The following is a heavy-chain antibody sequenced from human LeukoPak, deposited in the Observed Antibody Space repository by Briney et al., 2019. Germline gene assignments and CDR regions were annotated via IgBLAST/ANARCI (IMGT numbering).Heavy chain of an antibody. J-gene: IGHJ4*02. CDR3: ARYLDSSGLGY. D-gene: IGHD3-22*01. CDR1: GGSISSSSYY. Sequence: SETLSLTCTVSGGSISSSSYYWGWIRQPPGKGLGWIGSIYYSGSTYYNPSLKSRVTISVDTSKNQFSLKLSSVTAADTAVYYCARYLDSSGLGYWGQGTLVTVSS. CDR2: IYYSGST. V-gene: IGHV4-39*07.